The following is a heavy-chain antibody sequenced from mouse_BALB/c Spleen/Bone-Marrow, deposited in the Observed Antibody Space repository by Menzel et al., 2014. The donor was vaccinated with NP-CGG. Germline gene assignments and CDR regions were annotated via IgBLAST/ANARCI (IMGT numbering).Heavy chain of an antibody. CDR1: GYTFTTYT. J-gene: IGHJ4*01. CDR2: ITPGSGYT. D-gene: IGHD2-2*01. CDR3: AKRDIYYGYDGNAMDY. V-gene: IGHV1S26*01. Sequence: QVQLQQSGADLVRPGASVKMSCKASGYTFTTYTIHWVKQRPGQGLEWIGHITPGSGYTYYNEKFKDKATLTADKSSSTAYIQPSSLTSEDSAVYFCAKRDIYYGYDGNAMDYWGQGTSVTVSS.